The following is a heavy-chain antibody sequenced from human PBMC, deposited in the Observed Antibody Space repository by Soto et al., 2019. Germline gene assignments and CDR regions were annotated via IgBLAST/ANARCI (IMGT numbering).Heavy chain of an antibody. CDR2: IYYSGST. V-gene: IGHV4-59*01. CDR3: ARNGYYYDSSGYPIPYYFDP. CDR1: GGSISSYY. D-gene: IGHD3-22*01. J-gene: IGHJ4*02. Sequence: SETLSLTCTVSGGSISSYYWSWIRQPPGKGLEWIGYIYYSGSTNYNPSLKSRVTISVDTSKNQFSLKLSSVTAADTAAYYCARNGYYYDSSGYPIPYYFDPWGQGTLVTVSS.